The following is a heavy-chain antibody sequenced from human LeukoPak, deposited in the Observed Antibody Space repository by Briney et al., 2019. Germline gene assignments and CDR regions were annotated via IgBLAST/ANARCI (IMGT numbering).Heavy chain of an antibody. D-gene: IGHD3-22*01. J-gene: IGHJ4*02. CDR2: INPSGGST. CDR1: GYTFTIYY. CDR3: ESGASRGYYYDYFDY. V-gene: IGHV1-46*01. Sequence: GAAVKVSFKASGYTFTIYYMHWVRLAPGPGLEWMGIINPSGGSTRYAQKFQGRVTMTRDTSTSTVYMELSRLRSEDTAVYSCESGASRGYYYDYFDYWGQGTLVPVSS.